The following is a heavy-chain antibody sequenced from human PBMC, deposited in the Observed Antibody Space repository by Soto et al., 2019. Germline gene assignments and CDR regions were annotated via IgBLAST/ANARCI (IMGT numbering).Heavy chain of an antibody. CDR3: ANGITGNHYYGIDV. D-gene: IGHD1-1*01. CDR1: GGTFSSYA. J-gene: IGHJ6*02. Sequence: QVQLVQSGAEVKKPGSSVKVSCKASGGTFSSYAISWVRQAPGQGLEWMGGIIPILGTANYAQKSQGRVTITADDSTSTAYMELSSLRSEDTAVYYCANGITGNHYYGIDVWGQGTTVTGSS. CDR2: IIPILGTA. V-gene: IGHV1-69*01.